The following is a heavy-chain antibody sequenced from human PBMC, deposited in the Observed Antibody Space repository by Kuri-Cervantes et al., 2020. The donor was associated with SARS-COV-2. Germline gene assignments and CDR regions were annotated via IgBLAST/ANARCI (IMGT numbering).Heavy chain of an antibody. D-gene: IGHD3-22*01. CDR2: INPSGGST. CDR3: ARLGSPRSGYHPASFDI. CDR1: GYTFTGYY. V-gene: IGHV1-46*01. Sequence: GGSLRLSCKAFGYTFTGYYMHWVRQAPGQGLEWMGIINPSGGSTSYAQKFQGRVTMTRDTSTSTVHMELSSLRSEDTAVYYCARLGSPRSGYHPASFDIWGQGTMVTVSS. J-gene: IGHJ3*02.